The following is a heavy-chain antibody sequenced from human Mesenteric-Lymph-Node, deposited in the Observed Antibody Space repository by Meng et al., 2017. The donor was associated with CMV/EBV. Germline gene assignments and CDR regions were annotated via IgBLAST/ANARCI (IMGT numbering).Heavy chain of an antibody. V-gene: IGHV3-30-3*01. CDR1: GFIVSDNC. CDR3: ARHGYCSGGRCDGGWFDP. J-gene: IGHJ5*02. CDR2: ISHDGSNK. Sequence: GESLKISCGASGFIVSDNCMTWVRQAPGKGLEWVAAISHDGSNKYYADSVKGRFTISRDNSKNTLYLQMNSLRAEDTAVYYCARHGYCSGGRCDGGWFDPWGQGTLVTVSS. D-gene: IGHD2-15*01.